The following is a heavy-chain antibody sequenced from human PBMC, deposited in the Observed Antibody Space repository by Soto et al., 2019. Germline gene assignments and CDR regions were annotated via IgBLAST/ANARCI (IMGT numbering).Heavy chain of an antibody. V-gene: IGHV3-11*04. D-gene: IGHD2-2*01. J-gene: IGHJ6*02. CDR3: ARDPSDCSSTSCWGYYALDV. CDR2: TNPGGDVI. Sequence: PGGTLRLSCAASGFSLRDYYMTWIRHAPGKGLELLSYTNPGGDVIKYADSVKGRFTISRDNAKNSLYLQMISLRAEDTAVYYCARDPSDCSSTSCWGYYALDVWGQGATGTVSS. CDR1: GFSLRDYY.